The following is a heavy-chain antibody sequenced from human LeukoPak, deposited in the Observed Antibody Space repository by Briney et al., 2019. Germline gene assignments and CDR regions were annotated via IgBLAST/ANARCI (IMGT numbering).Heavy chain of an antibody. D-gene: IGHD3-3*02. J-gene: IGHJ4*02. CDR1: GYTFTGYY. CDR3: VSGIALSHWHYFDY. Sequence: ASVKVSCKASGYTFTGYYMHWVRQAPGQRLEWMGWINAGTGNTKYSQKFQGRVTITRDTSASTAYMELSSLRSEDTAVYYCVSGIALSHWHYFDYWGQGTLVTVSS. V-gene: IGHV1-3*01. CDR2: INAGTGNT.